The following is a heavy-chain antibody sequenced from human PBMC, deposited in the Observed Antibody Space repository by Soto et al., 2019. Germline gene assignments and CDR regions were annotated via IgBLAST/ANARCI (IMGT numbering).Heavy chain of an antibody. Sequence: SETLSLTCTVSGGCISTYYWTWIRQPPGKGLEWIGYIYYTGNTYYNPSLKSRVTISVDTSKNQFSLKLSSVTAADTAGYYWARQPKNTHAFDIWAQGTMVTVSS. CDR1: GGCISTYY. J-gene: IGHJ3*02. V-gene: IGHV4-59*01. CDR3: ARQPKNTHAFDI. CDR2: IYYTGNT. D-gene: IGHD6-13*01.